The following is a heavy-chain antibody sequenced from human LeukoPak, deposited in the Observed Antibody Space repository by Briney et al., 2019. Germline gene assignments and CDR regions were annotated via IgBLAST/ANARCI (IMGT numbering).Heavy chain of an antibody. Sequence: PSETLSLTCTVSGDSISSGSYYWSWIRQPAGKGLEWIGRIYTSGSTNYNPSLKSRVTISVDTSKNQFSLKLSSVTAADTAVYYCASGVRGVIPFYYYGMDVWGQGTTVTVSS. CDR1: GDSISSGSYY. CDR3: ASGVRGVIPFYYYGMDV. J-gene: IGHJ6*02. D-gene: IGHD3-10*01. CDR2: IYTSGST. V-gene: IGHV4-61*02.